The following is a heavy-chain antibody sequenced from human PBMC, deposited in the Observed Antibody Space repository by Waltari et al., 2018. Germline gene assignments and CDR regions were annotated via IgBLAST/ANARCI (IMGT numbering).Heavy chain of an antibody. V-gene: IGHV5-51*01. D-gene: IGHD3-10*01. Sequence: EVQLVQSGAEVKKPGESLKISCKGYGYSFSNFWIGWVRKMPGKGLEWLGIIYPGDSDTRYSPSLQGQVTISADTSITTAYLQWSSLKASDTAMYYCARQGDYYGSGSYPDYWGQGTLVTVSS. CDR3: ARQGDYYGSGSYPDY. CDR2: IYPGDSDT. J-gene: IGHJ4*02. CDR1: GYSFSNFW.